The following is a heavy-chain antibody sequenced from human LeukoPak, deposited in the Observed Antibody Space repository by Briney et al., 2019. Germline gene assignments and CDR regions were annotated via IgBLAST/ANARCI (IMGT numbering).Heavy chain of an antibody. D-gene: IGHD3-22*01. CDR1: GFTFSSYG. Sequence: GGSLRLTCAASGFTFSSYGMHWVRQAPGKGLKWVAFIRYDGNNEYYADSVKGRLTISRDNSKNKLFLQMKSLRTEDTAVYYCARAYYESSAYRHAVYFDYWGQGTLVTVSS. V-gene: IGHV3-30*02. CDR3: ARAYYESSAYRHAVYFDY. J-gene: IGHJ4*02. CDR2: IRYDGNNE.